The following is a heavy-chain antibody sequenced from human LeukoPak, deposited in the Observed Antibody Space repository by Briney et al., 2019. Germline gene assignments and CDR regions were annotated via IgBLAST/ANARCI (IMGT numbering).Heavy chain of an antibody. V-gene: IGHV1-46*03. CDR1: GYTFTGYY. Sequence: GASVKVSCKASGYTFTGYYMHWVRQAPGEGLEWMGVINPSGGSTMSAQNFQGRVTMTRDTSTSTVYMERSSLRSEDTALYYCDRGQYGGSGPCYRSRFDRGGQGTLVTVTS. CDR3: DRGQYGGSGPCYRSRFDR. J-gene: IGHJ5*02. D-gene: IGHD2-2*01. CDR2: INPSGGST.